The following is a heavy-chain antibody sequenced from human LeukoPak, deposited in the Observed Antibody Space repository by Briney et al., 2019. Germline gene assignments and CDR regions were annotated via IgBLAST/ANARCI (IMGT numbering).Heavy chain of an antibody. D-gene: IGHD3-22*01. CDR3: ARAHDSSGYYKEDPFDI. CDR2: IWYDGSNK. CDR1: GFSFSSYG. V-gene: IGHV3-33*01. J-gene: IGHJ3*02. Sequence: GGTLRLSCAASGFSFSSYGMRWVRQAPGKGLEWVADIWYDGSNKYYADSVKGRFPSPRDNSKVPVYLQMDSLRAEDTAVYYCARAHDSSGYYKEDPFDIWGQGTMVTVFS.